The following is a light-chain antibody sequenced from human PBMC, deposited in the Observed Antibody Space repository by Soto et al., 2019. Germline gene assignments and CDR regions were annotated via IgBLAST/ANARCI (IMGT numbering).Light chain of an antibody. CDR1: QSLVHSDGNTY. J-gene: IGKJ1*01. Sequence: DIVLTQTPLSSPVTLGQSASISCRSSQSLVHSDGNTYLSWLHQRPGQPRRLLIYKSSNRFSGVPHRFSGSWAWTDFTLRVSGVEAEDVGVYYCMQTTQFPGTFGQGAKVEIK. CDR2: KSS. CDR3: MQTTQFPGT. V-gene: IGKV2-24*01.